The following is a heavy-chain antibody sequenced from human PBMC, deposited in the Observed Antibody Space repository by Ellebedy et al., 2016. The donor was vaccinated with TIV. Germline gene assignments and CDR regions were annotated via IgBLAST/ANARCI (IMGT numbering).Heavy chain of an antibody. D-gene: IGHD4-11*01. J-gene: IGHJ4*01. V-gene: IGHV3-30-3*01. CDR3: ARDSASHLRFSYTDH. CDR2: ISYDGSKK. Sequence: GESLKISXAASGFTFSNYAIHWVRQAPGKGLEWVAVISYDGSKKYYVDSVKGRLTVSRDNSKNTAYLHMNSLRPDDTAVYYCARDSASHLRFSYTDHWGRGTLIAVSS. CDR1: GFTFSNYA.